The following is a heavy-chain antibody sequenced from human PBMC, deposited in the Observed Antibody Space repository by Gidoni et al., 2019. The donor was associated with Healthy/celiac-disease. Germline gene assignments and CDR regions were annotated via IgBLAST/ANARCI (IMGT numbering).Heavy chain of an antibody. CDR1: GYTFTGYY. CDR3: ARWRVYGSGRPF. Sequence: QVQLVQSGAEVKKPGASVKVSCKASGYTFTGYYMHWVRQAPGQGLEWMGWINPTSGGSNYAQKFQGRVTMTRDTSISTAYMELSRLRSDDTAVYYCARWRVYGSGRPFWGQGTLVTVSS. CDR2: INPTSGGS. D-gene: IGHD3-10*01. J-gene: IGHJ4*02. V-gene: IGHV1-2*02.